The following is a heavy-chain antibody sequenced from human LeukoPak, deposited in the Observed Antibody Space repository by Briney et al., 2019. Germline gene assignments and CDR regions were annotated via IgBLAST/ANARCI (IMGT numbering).Heavy chain of an antibody. CDR1: GFTFSTFA. D-gene: IGHD5-18*01. V-gene: IGHV3-23*01. CDR3: ATYRQVLLPFES. Sequence: GGSLRLSGVASGFTFSTFAMIWVRQHPGKGLEWVSSIFPSGGEIHYADSVRGRFTISRDNSKSILSLQMNSLRAEDTATYYCATYRQVLLPFESWGQGTLVTVSS. J-gene: IGHJ4*02. CDR2: IFPSGGEI.